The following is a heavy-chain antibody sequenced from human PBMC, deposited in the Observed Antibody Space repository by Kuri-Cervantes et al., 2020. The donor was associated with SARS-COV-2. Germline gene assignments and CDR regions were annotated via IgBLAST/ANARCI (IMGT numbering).Heavy chain of an antibody. V-gene: IGHV4-59*01. J-gene: IGHJ4*02. CDR1: GGSISSFY. CDR3: ARDNIPYSGSGFDL. D-gene: IGHD1-26*01. CDR2: FYYGDVT. Sequence: SETLSLTCTVSGGSISSFYWSWIRQSPGKGLEWIAYFYYGDVTNYNPSLKSRVTVSADTSKNQLSLKLNSVTAADTAVYYCARDNIPYSGSGFDLWGQGTLVTVSS.